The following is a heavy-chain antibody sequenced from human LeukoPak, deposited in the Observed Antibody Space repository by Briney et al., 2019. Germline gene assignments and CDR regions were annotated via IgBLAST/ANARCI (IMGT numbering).Heavy chain of an antibody. Sequence: NSSETLSLTCTVSGASINRGSHYWSWIRQPAGRGLEWIGRINASGSTKYNPSLKSRVTISVDKSKNQFSLKLSSVTAADTAVYYCARIIGYVWGNSRTSDYWGQGTLVTISS. J-gene: IGHJ4*02. CDR1: GASINRGSHY. CDR3: ARIIGYVWGNSRTSDY. D-gene: IGHD3-16*02. V-gene: IGHV4-61*02. CDR2: INASGST.